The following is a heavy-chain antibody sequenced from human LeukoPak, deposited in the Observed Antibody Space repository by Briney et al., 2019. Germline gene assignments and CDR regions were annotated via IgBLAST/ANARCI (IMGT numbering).Heavy chain of an antibody. CDR1: GYTLTELS. V-gene: IGHV1-24*01. J-gene: IGHJ1*01. CDR2: FDPEDGET. CDR3: ATGPTYSYDSSGYQH. D-gene: IGHD3-22*01. Sequence: ASVKVSCKVSGYTLTELSMHWMRHATGKGLEWMGGFDPEDGETIYSQKFQGRVTMTEDTSTDTAYMELGSLRSEDTAVYYCATGPTYSYDSSGYQHWGQGTLVAVSS.